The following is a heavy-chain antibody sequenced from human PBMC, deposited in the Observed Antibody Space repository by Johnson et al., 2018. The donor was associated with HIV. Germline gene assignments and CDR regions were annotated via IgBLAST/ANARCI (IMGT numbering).Heavy chain of an antibody. J-gene: IGHJ3*02. CDR1: GFSFSSYA. Sequence: VQLVESGGGLVQPGGSLRLSCAASGFSFSSYAMSWVRQAPGKGLEWVSGISGSGGSSYYASYVKGRFTISRDNSKSTLILQMNGLKDEDKAIYYCARELRGPDAFDIWGQGTMVTVSS. CDR2: ISGSGGSS. V-gene: IGHV3-23*04. CDR3: ARELRGPDAFDI.